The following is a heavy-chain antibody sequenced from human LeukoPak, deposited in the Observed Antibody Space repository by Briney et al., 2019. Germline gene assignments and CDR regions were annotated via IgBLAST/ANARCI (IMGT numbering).Heavy chain of an antibody. CDR2: ISGSGDST. CDR3: AREGSQGSGSYFGY. J-gene: IGHJ4*02. V-gene: IGHV3-23*01. CDR1: GFTFSSYA. D-gene: IGHD3-10*01. Sequence: PGGSLRLSCAASGFTFSSYAMSWVRQAPGKGLEWLSFISGSGDSTHYADSVKGRFTISRDNSKNTLYLQMNSLRAEDTAVYYCAREGSQGSGSYFGYWGQGTLVTVSS.